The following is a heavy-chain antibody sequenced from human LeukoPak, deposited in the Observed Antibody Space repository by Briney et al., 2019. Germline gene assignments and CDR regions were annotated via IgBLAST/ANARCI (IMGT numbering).Heavy chain of an antibody. Sequence: ASVKVSCKASGGTFISYAISWVRQAPGQGLEWMGGIIPIFGTANYAQKFQGRVTITTDESTSTAYMELSSLRSEDTAVYYCARRGVEGFDPWGQGTLVTVSS. CDR2: IIPIFGTA. CDR3: ARRGVEGFDP. J-gene: IGHJ5*02. CDR1: GGTFISYA. D-gene: IGHD5-12*01. V-gene: IGHV1-69*05.